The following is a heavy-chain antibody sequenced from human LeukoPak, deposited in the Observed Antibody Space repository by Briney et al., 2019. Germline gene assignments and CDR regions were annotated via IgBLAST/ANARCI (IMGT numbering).Heavy chain of an antibody. CDR3: AREGGFGYYYYGMDV. CDR1: GFTFSSYW. CDR2: IKQDGSEK. Sequence: GGSLRLSCAASGFTFSSYWMSWVRQAPGKGLEWVANIKQDGSEKYYVDSVKGRFTISRDNAKNSLYLQMNSLRAEDTAVYYCAREGGFGYYYYGMDVWGQGTTVTVSS. D-gene: IGHD3-16*01. V-gene: IGHV3-7*01. J-gene: IGHJ6*02.